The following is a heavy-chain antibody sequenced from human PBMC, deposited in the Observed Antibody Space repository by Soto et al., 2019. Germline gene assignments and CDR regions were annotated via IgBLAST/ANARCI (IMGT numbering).Heavy chain of an antibody. Sequence: SETLSLTCAVYGGSFSGYYWSWIRQPPGKGLEWIGEINHSGSTNYNPSLKSRVKISVDTSKNQFSLKLSSVTAADTAVYYCARGLEYSSSLLGGRDYYGMHVWGEGTTVTVSX. CDR2: INHSGST. V-gene: IGHV4-34*01. CDR3: ARGLEYSSSLLGGRDYYGMHV. J-gene: IGHJ6*04. CDR1: GGSFSGYY. D-gene: IGHD6-6*01.